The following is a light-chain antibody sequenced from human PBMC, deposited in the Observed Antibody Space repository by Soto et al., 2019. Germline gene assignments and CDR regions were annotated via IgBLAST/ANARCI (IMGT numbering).Light chain of an antibody. V-gene: IGKV3D-15*01. CDR1: QSVSSK. Sequence: EIVMTQSPATVSVSLGERATLSCRASQSVSSKLAWYQQKPGQAPRLLIYGASTRAAGIPARFSGSGSGTDFTLTISSLQSEDFAVYYCQQSNSWPLTFGGGTKVEI. CDR2: GAS. CDR3: QQSNSWPLT. J-gene: IGKJ4*01.